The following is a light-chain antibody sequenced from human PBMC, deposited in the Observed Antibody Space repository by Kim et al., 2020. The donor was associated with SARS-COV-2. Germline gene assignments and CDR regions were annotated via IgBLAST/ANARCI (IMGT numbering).Light chain of an antibody. CDR1: SSDVGTYNY. CDR2: DVF. Sequence: QSVLTQPASVSGSPGQSITISCTGTSSDVGTYNYVSWYQQSSGKAPKLMIYDVFKQPSGVPNRFSGSKSGNTASLTISGLQAEDEADYYCTSYRNSGYVFGTGTKVTVL. J-gene: IGLJ1*01. V-gene: IGLV2-14*03. CDR3: TSYRNSGYV.